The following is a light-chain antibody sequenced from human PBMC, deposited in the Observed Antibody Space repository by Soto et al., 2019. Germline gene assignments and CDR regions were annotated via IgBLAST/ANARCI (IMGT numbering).Light chain of an antibody. V-gene: IGLV2-14*01. CDR2: VVS. Sequence: QSALTQPASVSGSPGQSIAISCTGTSSDVGGYNYVSWHQQHPGKAPKVLISVVSNRPSGVSYRFSGSKSGNTASLTISGLQAEDEADYYCCSYTSTSTRVFGTGTKLTVL. CDR1: SSDVGGYNY. CDR3: CSYTSTSTRV. J-gene: IGLJ1*01.